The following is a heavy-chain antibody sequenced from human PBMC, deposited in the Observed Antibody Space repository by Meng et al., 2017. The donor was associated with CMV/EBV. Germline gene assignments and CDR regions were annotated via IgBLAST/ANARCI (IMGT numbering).Heavy chain of an antibody. V-gene: IGHV2-26*01. CDR3: ARMGKDIVVVPAAFSRWPYYYYGMDV. J-gene: IGHJ6*02. D-gene: IGHD2-2*01. CDR1: GFPLSNARMG. CDR2: IFSNDEK. Sequence: SGPTLVKPTETLTLTCTVSGFPLSNARMGVSWIRQPPGKALEWLAHIFSNDEKSYSTSLKSRLTISKDTSKSQVVLTMTNMDPVDTATYYCARMGKDIVVVPAAFSRWPYYYYGMDVWGQGTTVTVSS.